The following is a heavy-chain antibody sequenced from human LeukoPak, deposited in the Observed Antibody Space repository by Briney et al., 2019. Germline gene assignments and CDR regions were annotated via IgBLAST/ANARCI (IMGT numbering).Heavy chain of an antibody. CDR3: ARDFPIQIWTRTPWFDP. CDR2: INPNSGGT. J-gene: IGHJ5*02. D-gene: IGHD5-18*01. CDR1: GYTFTGYY. Sequence: ASVKVSCKASGYTFTGYYIHWVRQAPGRGLEWMGWINPNSGGTNYAQRFQGRVTMTRDTSISTAYIELSRLTSDDTAVYYCARDFPIQIWTRTPWFDPWGQGTLVTVSS. V-gene: IGHV1-2*02.